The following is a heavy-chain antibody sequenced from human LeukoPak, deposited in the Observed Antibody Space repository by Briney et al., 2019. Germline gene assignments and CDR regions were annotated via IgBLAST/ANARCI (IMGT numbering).Heavy chain of an antibody. D-gene: IGHD3-16*01. CDR2: IYYSGST. CDR1: GGSISSSSYY. V-gene: IGHV4-39*01. CDR3: ARQGADFDY. Sequence: SETLSLTCTVSGGSISSSSYYWGWIRQPPGKGLEWIGSIYYSGSTYYNPSLKSRVTISVDTSKNQFSLKLSSVTAADTAVYYCARQGADFDYWGQGTLVTVSS. J-gene: IGHJ4*02.